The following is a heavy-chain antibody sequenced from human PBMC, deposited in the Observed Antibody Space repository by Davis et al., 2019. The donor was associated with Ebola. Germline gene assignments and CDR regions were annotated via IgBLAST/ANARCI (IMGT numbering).Heavy chain of an antibody. V-gene: IGHV1-3*01. Sequence: ASVKVSCKASGYTFTSYAMHWVRQAPGQRLEWMGWINAGNGNTKYSQKFQGRVTITRDASASTAYMELSSLRSEDTAVYYCASDYGDYGEGHFDYWGQGTLVTVSS. CDR1: GYTFTSYA. CDR2: INAGNGNT. J-gene: IGHJ4*02. D-gene: IGHD4-17*01. CDR3: ASDYGDYGEGHFDY.